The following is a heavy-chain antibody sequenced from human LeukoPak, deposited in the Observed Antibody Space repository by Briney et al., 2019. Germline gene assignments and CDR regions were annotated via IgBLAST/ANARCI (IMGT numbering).Heavy chain of an antibody. CDR2: IYYSGST. CDR3: ALGEYSSGWYSTDY. CDR1: GDSISNYY. D-gene: IGHD6-19*01. V-gene: IGHV4-59*01. J-gene: IGHJ4*02. Sequence: SETLSLTCAVSGDSISNYYWSWIRQPPGKGLEWIGYIYYSGSTNYNPSLKSRVTISVDTSKNQFSLKLSSVTAADTAVYYCALGEYSSGWYSTDYWGQGTLVTVSS.